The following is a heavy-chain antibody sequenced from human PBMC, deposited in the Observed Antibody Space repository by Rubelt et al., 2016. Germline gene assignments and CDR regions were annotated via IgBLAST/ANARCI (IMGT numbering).Heavy chain of an antibody. V-gene: IGHV3-48*03. D-gene: IGHD4-17*01. J-gene: IGHJ4*02. CDR2: ISSSGSNI. CDR3: ARDQSYGDCWDY. Sequence: EVQLVESGGGLVKPGRSLRLSCTASGFTFGDYAMSWFRQAPGKGLEWVSYISSSGSNIYYADSVKGRFTISRDNAKNSLYLQMNSLRAEDTAVYYCARDQSYGDCWDYWGQGTLVTVSS. CDR1: GFTFGDYA.